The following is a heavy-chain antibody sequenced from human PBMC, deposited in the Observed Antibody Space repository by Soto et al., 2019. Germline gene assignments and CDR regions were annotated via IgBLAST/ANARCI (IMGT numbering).Heavy chain of an antibody. CDR3: ARVRGSGSYAAYYFDS. V-gene: IGHV4-31*03. D-gene: IGHD3-10*01. Sequence: SETLSLTCTVSGGSISNGGYYWNWVRQHPGKGLEWIGYIHYSGSTWYNPSLESRVTISVDTSKDQFSLRLRSVTAADTAVYYCARVRGSGSYAAYYFDSWGQGTLVTVSS. CDR1: GGSISNGGYY. J-gene: IGHJ4*01. CDR2: IHYSGST.